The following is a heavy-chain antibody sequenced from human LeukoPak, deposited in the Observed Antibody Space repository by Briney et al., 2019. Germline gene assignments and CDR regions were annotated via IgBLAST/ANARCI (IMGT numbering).Heavy chain of an antibody. CDR1: GGSISSYY. CDR3: ARTKQWLVSPLDY. J-gene: IGHJ4*02. Sequence: SETLSLTCTVSGGSISSYYWSWIRQPPGKGLEWIGYIYYSGSTNYNPSLKSRVTISVDTSKNQFSLKLSSVTAADTAVYYCARTKQWLVSPLDYWGQGTLVTVSS. V-gene: IGHV4-59*08. D-gene: IGHD6-19*01. CDR2: IYYSGST.